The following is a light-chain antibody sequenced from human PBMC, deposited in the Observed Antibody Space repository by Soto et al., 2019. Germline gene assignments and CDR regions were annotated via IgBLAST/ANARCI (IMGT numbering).Light chain of an antibody. CDR3: CSYAGSSTFAV. V-gene: IGLV2-23*02. CDR2: EVS. Sequence: QSALTQPASVSGSPGQSITISCTGTSSDVGSYNLVPWYQQHPGKAPKLMIYEVSKRPSGVSNRFSGSKSGNTASLTISGLQAEDEADYYCCSYAGSSTFAVFGGGTQLTVL. CDR1: SSDVGSYNL. J-gene: IGLJ7*01.